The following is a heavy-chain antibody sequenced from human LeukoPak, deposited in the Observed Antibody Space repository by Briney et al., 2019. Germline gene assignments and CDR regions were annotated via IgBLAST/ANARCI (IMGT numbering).Heavy chain of an antibody. J-gene: IGHJ6*03. V-gene: IGHV1-18*01. CDR3: ARDGRSSSWYVEYYYYYYMDV. D-gene: IGHD6-13*01. CDR1: GYTFTSYG. Sequence: GASVKVSCKASGYTFTSYGISWVRQAPGQGLEWMGWISAYNGNTNYAQKLQGRVTMTTDTSTSTAYMELRSLRSDDTAVYYCARDGRSSSWYVEYYYYYYMDVWGKGTTVTVSS. CDR2: ISAYNGNT.